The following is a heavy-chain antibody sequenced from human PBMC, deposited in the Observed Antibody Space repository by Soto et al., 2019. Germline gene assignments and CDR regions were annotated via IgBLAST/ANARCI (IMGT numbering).Heavy chain of an antibody. V-gene: IGHV3-23*01. CDR2: ISGSGGST. Sequence: GGSLRLSCAASGFTFSSYAMSWVRQAPGKGLEWVSAISGSGGSTYYADSVKGPFTISRDNSKNTLYLQMNSLRAEDTAVYYCSKDWGGGVLRYFDWLPAPTFDYWGQGALVTVSS. CDR1: GFTFSSYA. D-gene: IGHD3-9*01. J-gene: IGHJ4*02. CDR3: SKDWGGGVLRYFDWLPAPTFDY.